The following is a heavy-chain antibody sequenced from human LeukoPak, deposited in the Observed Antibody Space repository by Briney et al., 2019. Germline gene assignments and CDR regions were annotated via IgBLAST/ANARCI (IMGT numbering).Heavy chain of an antibody. CDR2: ITGSGGST. CDR1: GFTFSTYV. Sequence: GGSLRLSCAASGFTFSTYVVNWVRQAPGKGLEWVSTITGSGGSTYYADSVKGRFTISRDNSKNTLYLQMSSLRVEDTAVYYCARELPRGVVVTAIRNAPSFDYWGQGTLVTVSS. J-gene: IGHJ4*02. D-gene: IGHD2-21*02. CDR3: ARELPRGVVVTAIRNAPSFDY. V-gene: IGHV3-23*01.